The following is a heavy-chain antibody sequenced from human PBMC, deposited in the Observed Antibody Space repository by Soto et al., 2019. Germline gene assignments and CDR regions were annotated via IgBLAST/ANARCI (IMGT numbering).Heavy chain of an antibody. D-gene: IGHD6-19*01. CDR3: AKDRGAGGRFSGIAVAGIPS. V-gene: IGHV3-23*01. Sequence: EVQLLESGGGLVQPGGSLRLSCAASGFTFSSYAMSWVRQTPGKGLEWVSGISGGGGNTYYADSVTGRFTISRDNSRNTLYLQMNSLRAADMAIYYCAKDRGAGGRFSGIAVAGIPSWGQGTLVTVSS. CDR2: ISGGGGNT. J-gene: IGHJ5*02. CDR1: GFTFSSYA.